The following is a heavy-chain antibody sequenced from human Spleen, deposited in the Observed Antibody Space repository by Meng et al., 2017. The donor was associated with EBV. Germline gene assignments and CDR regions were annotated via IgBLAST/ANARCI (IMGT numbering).Heavy chain of an antibody. CDR3: ARGRIVVVPAARVRFDP. J-gene: IGHJ5*02. CDR2: INHSGST. D-gene: IGHD2-2*01. V-gene: IGHV4-34*01. CDR1: GGSFSGYY. Sequence: QVQRRESGPGLVKPSGTRSLTCTVYGGSFSGYYWSWIRQPPGKGLEWIGEINHSGSTNYNPSLKSRVTISVDTSKNQFSLKLSSVTAADTAVYYCARGRIVVVPAARVRFDPWGQGTLVTVSS.